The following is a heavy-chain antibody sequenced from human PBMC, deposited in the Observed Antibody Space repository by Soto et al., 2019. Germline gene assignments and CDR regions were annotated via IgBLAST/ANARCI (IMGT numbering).Heavy chain of an antibody. Sequence: TLSLTCTVSGGSISSGCYYWSWIRQHPGKGQEWIGYIYYSGSTYYNPSLKSRVTISVDTSKNQFSLKLSSVTAADTAVYYCASGRRPYYDFWSGPPHYYYYGMDVWGQGTTVTVSS. J-gene: IGHJ6*02. CDR1: GGSISSGCYY. CDR2: IYYSGST. D-gene: IGHD3-3*01. V-gene: IGHV4-31*03. CDR3: ASGRRPYYDFWSGPPHYYYYGMDV.